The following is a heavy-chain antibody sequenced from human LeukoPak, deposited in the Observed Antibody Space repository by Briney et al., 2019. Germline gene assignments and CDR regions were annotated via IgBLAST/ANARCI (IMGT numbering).Heavy chain of an antibody. D-gene: IGHD6-13*01. CDR1: GFTFSSYA. V-gene: IGHV3-23*01. CDR2: ISSSGGNT. J-gene: IGHJ4*02. CDR3: AKNFLYSSRSLDY. Sequence: GGSLRLSCAASGFTFSSYAMSWVRQAPGKGLEWVSAISSSGGNTYYADSVKGRFTISGDNSKNTVYLEMNSLRAEDTAVYYCAKNFLYSSRSLDYWGQGTLVTVSS.